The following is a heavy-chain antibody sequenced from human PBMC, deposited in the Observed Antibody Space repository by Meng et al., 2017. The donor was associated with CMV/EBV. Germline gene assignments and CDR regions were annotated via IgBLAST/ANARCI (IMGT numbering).Heavy chain of an antibody. CDR2: IKSKTDGGTT. CDR3: TTTHSSSLYYYYGMDV. CDR1: GFTFSSYW. D-gene: IGHD6-6*01. V-gene: IGHV3-15*01. J-gene: IGHJ6*02. Sequence: GGSLRLSCAASGFTFSSYWMSWVRQAPGKGLEWVGRIKSKTDGGTTDYAAPVKGRFTISRDDSKNTLYLQMNSLKTEDTAVYYCTTTHSSSLYYYYGMDVWGQGTTVTVSS.